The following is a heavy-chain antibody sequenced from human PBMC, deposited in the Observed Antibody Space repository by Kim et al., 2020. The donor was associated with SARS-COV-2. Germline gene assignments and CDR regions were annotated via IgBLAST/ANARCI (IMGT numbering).Heavy chain of an antibody. CDR3: ARGNTYYDILTGYYFSGETGYFDY. V-gene: IGHV4-34*01. Sequence: SETLSLTCAVYGGSFSGYYWSWIRQPPGKGLEWIGEINHSGSTNYNPSLKSRVTISVDTSKNQFSLKLSSVTAADTAVYYCARGNTYYDILTGYYFSGETGYFDYWGQGTLVTVSS. D-gene: IGHD3-9*01. CDR2: INHSGST. CDR1: GGSFSGYY. J-gene: IGHJ4*02.